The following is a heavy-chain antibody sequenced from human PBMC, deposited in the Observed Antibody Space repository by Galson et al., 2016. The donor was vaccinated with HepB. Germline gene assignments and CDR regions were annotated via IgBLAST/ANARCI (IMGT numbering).Heavy chain of an antibody. CDR2: IYCRGSA. CDR1: GFTVSRDY. Sequence: SLRLSCAGSGFTVSRDYMSWVRQAPGKGLEWVSVIYCRGSAYYADSVKGRFTISRDNSKNTLYLQMNSLKAEDTAVYYCARDWGSSWCLHWGQGTLVTVSS. V-gene: IGHV3-66*01. CDR3: ARDWGSSWCLH. D-gene: IGHD6-13*01. J-gene: IGHJ4*02.